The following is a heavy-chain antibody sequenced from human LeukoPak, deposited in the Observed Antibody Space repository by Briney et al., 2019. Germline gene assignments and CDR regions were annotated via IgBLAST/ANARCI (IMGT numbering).Heavy chain of an antibody. J-gene: IGHJ4*02. CDR2: ISSSSSYI. CDR3: ARRGNWNGDFDY. D-gene: IGHD1-1*01. V-gene: IGHV3-21*04. Sequence: GGSLRLSCAASGFTFSSYSMNWVRQAPGKGLEWVSSISSSSSYIYYADSVKGRFTISRDNAKNSLYLQMNSLRAEDTAVYYCARRGNWNGDFDYWGQGTLVTVSS. CDR1: GFTFSSYS.